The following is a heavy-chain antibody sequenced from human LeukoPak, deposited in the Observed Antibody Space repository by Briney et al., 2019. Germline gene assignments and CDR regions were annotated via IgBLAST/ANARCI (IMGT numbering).Heavy chain of an antibody. V-gene: IGHV4-59*01. CDR2: IYYSGST. D-gene: IGHD3-22*01. J-gene: IGHJ4*02. CDR1: GGSISSYY. CDR3: ARGAGYYDTIDY. Sequence: SETLSLTCTVSGGSISSYYGSWIRQPPGKGLEWIGYIYYSGSTNYNPSLKSRVTISVDTSKNQFSLKLSSVTAADTAVYYCARGAGYYDTIDYWGQGTLVTVSS.